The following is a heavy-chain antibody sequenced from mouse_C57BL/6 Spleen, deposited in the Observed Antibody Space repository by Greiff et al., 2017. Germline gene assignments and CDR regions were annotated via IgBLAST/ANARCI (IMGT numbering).Heavy chain of an antibody. J-gene: IGHJ2*01. CDR3: ARSGIYYGKGSYFDY. CDR2: INPNNGGT. V-gene: IGHV1-18*01. Sequence: EVQLQQSGPELVKPGASVKIPCKASGYTFTDYNMDWVKQSHGKSLEWIGDINPNNGGTIYNQKFKSKATLTVDKSSSTAYMELRSLTSEDTAVYYCARSGIYYGKGSYFDYWGQGTTLTVSS. D-gene: IGHD2-1*01. CDR1: GYTFTDYN.